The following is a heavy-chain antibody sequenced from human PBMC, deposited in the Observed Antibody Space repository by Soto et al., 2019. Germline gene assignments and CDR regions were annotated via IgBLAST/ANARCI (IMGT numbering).Heavy chain of an antibody. CDR1: GFTVSSHA. J-gene: IGHJ3*02. CDR2: ITADGGT. CDR3: APHVSCSGGSCQYDAFAI. Sequence: EVQVLESGGGLVQPGGSLRLSCEGSGFTVSSHAMTWLRQAPGKGPEWVSTITADGGTYYADSVKGRFAMSRDTSESTLGLQMNSLGAEGTAAYYCAPHVSCSGGSCQYDAFAIRGQGTMVTVSS. D-gene: IGHD2-15*01. V-gene: IGHV3-23*01.